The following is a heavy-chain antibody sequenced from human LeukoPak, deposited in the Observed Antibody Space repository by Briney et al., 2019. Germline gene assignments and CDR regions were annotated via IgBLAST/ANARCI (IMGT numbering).Heavy chain of an antibody. CDR3: TRHVVVAAWVGLDWFDP. CDR1: GFTFSGSA. D-gene: IGHD2-15*01. V-gene: IGHV3-73*01. Sequence: GGSLRLSCAASGFTFSGSAMHWVRQASGKGLEWVGRIRSKANSYATAYAASAKGKFTISRDDSKNTAYLQMNSLKTEDTAVYYCTRHVVVAAWVGLDWFDPWGQGTLVTVSS. CDR2: IRSKANSYAT. J-gene: IGHJ5*02.